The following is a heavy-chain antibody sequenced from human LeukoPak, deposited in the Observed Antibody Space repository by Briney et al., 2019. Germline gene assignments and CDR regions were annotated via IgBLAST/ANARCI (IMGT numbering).Heavy chain of an antibody. CDR1: GVTFSGYS. Sequence: GSLRLSCSTSGVTFSGYSMNWVRRAPGKGLEWLSYISASGGTTYYADSVNGRFTISRDNAKNSLFLEMNSLRVDDTAMYFCARSSLERHYSFDFWGRGTLVTVSS. D-gene: IGHD1-1*01. V-gene: IGHV3-48*01. J-gene: IGHJ4*02. CDR2: ISASGGTT. CDR3: ARSSLERHYSFDF.